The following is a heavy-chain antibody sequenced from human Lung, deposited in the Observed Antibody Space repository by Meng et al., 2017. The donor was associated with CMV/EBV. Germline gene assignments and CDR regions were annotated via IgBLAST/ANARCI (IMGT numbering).Heavy chain of an antibody. CDR2: ISSDGSNK. J-gene: IGHJ4*01. CDR3: ARDMWDRVVPAKVFED. D-gene: IGHD1-26*01. V-gene: IGHV3-30*09. CDR1: GFTFIGYP. Sequence: SCAASGFTFIGYPLHWVRQAPGKGLEWVAVISSDGSNKYYADSVKGRFAVSRDNSKNTLYLQMNSLRPEDTAVYYCARDMWDRVVPAKVFEDWGQGXLVTVSS.